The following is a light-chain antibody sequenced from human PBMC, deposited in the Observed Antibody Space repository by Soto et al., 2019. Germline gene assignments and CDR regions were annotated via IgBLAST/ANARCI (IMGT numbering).Light chain of an antibody. CDR2: SNY. Sequence: QSVLTQPPSASGTPGQRVTISCSGSNSNIGSNPVHWYQQFPGTAPKVLIYSNYQRPSGVPDRFSGSKSGTSASLAISGLQSEDEAEYYCAAWDDRLSDLLFGGGTKVTVL. V-gene: IGLV1-44*01. CDR3: AAWDDRLSDLL. J-gene: IGLJ2*01. CDR1: NSNIGSNP.